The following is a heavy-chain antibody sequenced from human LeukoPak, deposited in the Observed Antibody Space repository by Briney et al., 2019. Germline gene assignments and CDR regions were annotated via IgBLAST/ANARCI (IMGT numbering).Heavy chain of an antibody. CDR2: IYYGGST. CDR3: AREAIVVVPAAMSGPGAFDI. Sequence: SETLSLTCTVSGGSISSSSYYWGWIRQPPGKGLEWIGSIYYGGSTYYNPSLKGRVTISVDTSKNQFSLKLSSVTAADTAVYYCAREAIVVVPAAMSGPGAFDIWGQGTMVTVSS. J-gene: IGHJ3*02. V-gene: IGHV4-39*07. CDR1: GGSISSSSYY. D-gene: IGHD2-2*01.